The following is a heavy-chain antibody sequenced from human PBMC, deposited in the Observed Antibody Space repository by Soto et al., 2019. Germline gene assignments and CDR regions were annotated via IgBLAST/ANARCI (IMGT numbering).Heavy chain of an antibody. D-gene: IGHD1-7*01. Sequence: EVQLEECGGGLVQPGRSLKLSCAASGFTFSGSAMHWVRQASGKGLEWVGRIRSKANSYATAYAASVKGRFTISRDDSKNTAYLQMNSLKTEDTAVYYCTRELELPFDYWGQGTLVTVSS. J-gene: IGHJ4*02. CDR2: IRSKANSYAT. CDR1: GFTFSGSA. V-gene: IGHV3-73*02. CDR3: TRELELPFDY.